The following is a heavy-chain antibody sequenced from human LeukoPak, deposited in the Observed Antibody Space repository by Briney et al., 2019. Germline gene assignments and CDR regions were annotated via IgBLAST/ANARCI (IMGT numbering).Heavy chain of an antibody. CDR1: GFTFSSYW. V-gene: IGHV3-74*01. CDR3: ARATPDIVVVPAAVELSYGMDV. CDR2: INSDGSST. Sequence: GGSLRLSCAASGFTFSSYWMHWVRQAPGKGLVWVSRINSDGSSTSYADSVKGRFTIFRDNAKNTLYLQMNSLRAEDTAVYYCARATPDIVVVPAAVELSYGMDVWGQGTTVTVSS. J-gene: IGHJ6*02. D-gene: IGHD2-2*01.